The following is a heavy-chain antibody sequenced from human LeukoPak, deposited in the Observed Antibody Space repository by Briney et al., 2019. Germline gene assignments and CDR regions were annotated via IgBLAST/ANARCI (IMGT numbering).Heavy chain of an antibody. CDR2: IYTSGST. Sequence: SQTLSLTCTVSGGSISSGSYYWSWIRQPAGKGLEWIGRIYTSGSTNYNPSLKSRVTISVDTSKNQFSLKLSSVTAADTAVYYCASPAYYDYVWGSYRSDYWGPGTLVTVSS. V-gene: IGHV4-61*02. D-gene: IGHD3-16*02. J-gene: IGHJ4*02. CDR1: GGSISSGSYY. CDR3: ASPAYYDYVWGSYRSDY.